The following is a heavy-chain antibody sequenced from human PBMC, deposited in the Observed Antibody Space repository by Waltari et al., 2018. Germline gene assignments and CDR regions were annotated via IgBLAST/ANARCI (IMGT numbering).Heavy chain of an antibody. Sequence: QVQLVQSGAEVKKPGASVKVSCKASGYTFTSYDINWVRQATGKGLEWMGWMNPNSGNTGYAQKFQGRVTITRNTSISTAYMELSSLRSEDTAVYYCARVGYYYDSSGYYLGYWGQGTLVTVSS. D-gene: IGHD3-22*01. CDR1: GYTFTSYD. CDR2: MNPNSGNT. CDR3: ARVGYYYDSSGYYLGY. J-gene: IGHJ4*02. V-gene: IGHV1-8*03.